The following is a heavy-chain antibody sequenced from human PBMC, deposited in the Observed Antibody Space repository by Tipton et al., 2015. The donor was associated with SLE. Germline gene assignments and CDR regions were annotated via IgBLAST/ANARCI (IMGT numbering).Heavy chain of an antibody. V-gene: IGHV4-38-2*02. CDR3: ARSHPNNYGDYGPFDY. D-gene: IGHD4-17*01. J-gene: IGHJ4*02. Sequence: TLSLTCTVSSYSISSGYYWGWIRQPPGKGLEWIGSIYHSGSIYYSGNTYYNPSLESRVTISADTFKNQFSLKVTSVTAADTAVYFCARSHPNNYGDYGPFDYWGQGILVTVSS. CDR1: SYSISSGYY. CDR2: IYYSGNT.